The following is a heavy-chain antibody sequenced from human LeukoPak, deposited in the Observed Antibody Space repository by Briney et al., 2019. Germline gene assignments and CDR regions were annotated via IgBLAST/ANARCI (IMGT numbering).Heavy chain of an antibody. CDR2: IYSDRRT. CDR3: ARDSAFSSYSH. V-gene: IGHV3-53*01. J-gene: IGHJ1*01. D-gene: IGHD2-15*01. Sequence: PGGSLRLSCTASGFIVSSSYMSWVRQAPGKGPEWVSIIYSDRRTYYAESVEGRFTISRDDSQNMVFLQMDSLRAEDTARYYCARDSAFSSYSHWGQGALVTVSS. CDR1: GFIVSSSY.